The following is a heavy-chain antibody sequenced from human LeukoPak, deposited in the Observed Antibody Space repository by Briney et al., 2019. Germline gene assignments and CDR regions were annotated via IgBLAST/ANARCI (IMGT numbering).Heavy chain of an antibody. CDR1: GGSFSGYY. V-gene: IGHV4-34*01. CDR3: AREGPRRNWFDP. J-gene: IGHJ5*02. Sequence: SETLSLTCAVYGGSFSGYYWSWIRQPPGKGLEWIGEINHSGSTNYSPSLKSRVTISEDTSKKQFSLKLSSVTAADTAVYYCAREGPRRNWFDPWGQGTLVTVSS. CDR2: INHSGST.